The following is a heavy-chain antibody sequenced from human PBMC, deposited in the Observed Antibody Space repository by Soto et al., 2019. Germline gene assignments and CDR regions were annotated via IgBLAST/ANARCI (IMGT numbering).Heavy chain of an antibody. CDR1: VFTCGTYA. CDR2: ISGSGYST. V-gene: IGHV3-23*01. J-gene: IGHJ4*02. D-gene: IGHD3-16*02. CDR3: ANRGGDIWANIDY. Sequence: PRGPLRLSCAASVFTCGTYAMSWVRQAPGKGLEWVSGISGSGYSTYYADAVKGRFTISRDNSKNTLYLQMNSLTAEDPAVDYRANRGGDIWANIDYWGQGTRVTVS.